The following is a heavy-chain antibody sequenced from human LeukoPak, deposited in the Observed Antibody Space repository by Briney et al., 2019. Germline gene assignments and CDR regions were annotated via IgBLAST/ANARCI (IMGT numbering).Heavy chain of an antibody. CDR1: GFTFSSYS. CDR3: ASSAGLTGTFDY. V-gene: IGHV3-21*01. Sequence: PGGSLGLSCAASGFTFSSYSMNWVRQAPGKGLEWVSSISSSSSYIYYADSVKGRFTISRDNAKNSLYLQMNSLRAEDTAVYYCASSAGLTGTFDYWGQGTLVTVSS. J-gene: IGHJ4*02. CDR2: ISSSSSYI. D-gene: IGHD1-7*01.